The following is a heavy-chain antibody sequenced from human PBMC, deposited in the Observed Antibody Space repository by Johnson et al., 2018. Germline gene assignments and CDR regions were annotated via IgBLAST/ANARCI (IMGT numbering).Heavy chain of an antibody. D-gene: IGHD3-22*01. CDR1: GFTFSDHY. Sequence: VQLVESGGGLVQPGVSLRLSCVASGFTFSDHYMDWVRQAPGKGLEWVGRKRNKAHSYTTEYAASVKGRFTISRDDSENSLYLQMNTVKTEDTAVYYCVMTHYSETSGYCGQDAFDIWGRGTMVTVSS. V-gene: IGHV3-72*01. J-gene: IGHJ3*02. CDR2: KRNKAHSYTT. CDR3: VMTHYSETSGYCGQDAFDI.